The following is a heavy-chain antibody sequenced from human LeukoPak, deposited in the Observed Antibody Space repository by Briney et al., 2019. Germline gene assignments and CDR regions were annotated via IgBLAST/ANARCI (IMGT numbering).Heavy chain of an antibody. D-gene: IGHD3-22*01. J-gene: IGHJ4*02. V-gene: IGHV1-69*01. Sequence: SVKVSCKASGGTLSIYAISWVRQAPGQGLEWMGGIIPIFGTANYAQEFQGRVTITADESTSTAYMELSSLRSEDTAVYYCATCHLTNYYNSSGYQGGTLDYWGQGTLVTVSS. CDR1: GGTLSIYA. CDR3: ATCHLTNYYNSSGYQGGTLDY. CDR2: IIPIFGTA.